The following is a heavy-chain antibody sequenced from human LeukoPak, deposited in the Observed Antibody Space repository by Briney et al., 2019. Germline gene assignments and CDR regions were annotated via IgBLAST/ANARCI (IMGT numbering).Heavy chain of an antibody. D-gene: IGHD5-18*01. CDR3: ARARGYSYGYKDY. Sequence: ASVKVSCKASGYTFTSYDINWVRQATGQGLEWMGWMNPNSGNAGYAQKFQGRVTMTRNPSISTAYMELSSLRSEDTAVYYCARARGYSYGYKDYWGQGTLVTVSS. CDR1: GYTFTSYD. J-gene: IGHJ4*02. CDR2: MNPNSGNA. V-gene: IGHV1-8*01.